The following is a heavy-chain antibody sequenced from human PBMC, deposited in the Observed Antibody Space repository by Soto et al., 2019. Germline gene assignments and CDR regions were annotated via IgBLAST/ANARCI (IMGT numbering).Heavy chain of an antibody. D-gene: IGHD1-1*01. J-gene: IGHJ3*02. Sequence: QVQLVQSGSEVKKPGASVKVSCKTSDSTFNTYGVSWVRQAPGQGLEWMGWLSAYNGDTHSEHNLQDRVKMTRDTSTSTGNKELRGLRSDDTAVYYRASDARAFLDTATAAFAIWGQGTVVTVSS. CDR3: ASDARAFLDTATAAFAI. CDR2: LSAYNGDT. CDR1: DSTFNTYG. V-gene: IGHV1-18*04.